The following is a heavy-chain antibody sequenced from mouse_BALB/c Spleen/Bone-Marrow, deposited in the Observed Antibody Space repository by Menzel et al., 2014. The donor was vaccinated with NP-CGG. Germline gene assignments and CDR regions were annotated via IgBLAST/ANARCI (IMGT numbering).Heavy chain of an antibody. J-gene: IGHJ2*01. V-gene: IGHV2-5-1*01. CDR2: IWGGGST. D-gene: IGHD4-1*01. CDR3: AKNYWDYFDY. CDR1: GFSLTSYG. Sequence: VQLQQSGPSLVQPSQSLSITCTVSGFSLTSYGVHCVRQSPGKGLEWLGVIWGGGSTDYNSVFMSRLSITKDNSKSQVFFKMNSLQADDTAIYYCAKNYWDYFDYWGQGTTLTVSS.